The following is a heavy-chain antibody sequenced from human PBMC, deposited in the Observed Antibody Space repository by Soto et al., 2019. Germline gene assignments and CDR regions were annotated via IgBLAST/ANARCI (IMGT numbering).Heavy chain of an antibody. D-gene: IGHD4-17*01. CDR1: GGSIRTTSYY. CDR2: IYYTGST. CDR3: ARRVFGDYLDS. J-gene: IGHJ4*02. V-gene: IGHV4-39*01. Sequence: SETLSLTCSGSGGSIRTTSYYLGWIRQPPGKGLESIGSIYYTGSTYYSPSLKSRVTMSIDTSKNQFSLNLSSVTAADTAVYYCARRVFGDYLDSWGQGALVTVSS.